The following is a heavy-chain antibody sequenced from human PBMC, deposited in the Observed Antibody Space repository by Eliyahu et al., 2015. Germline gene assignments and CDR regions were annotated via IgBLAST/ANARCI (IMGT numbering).Heavy chain of an antibody. J-gene: IGHJ4*02. Sequence: QVQLQQWGAGLLKPSETLSLTCAVYGGSFNDYYWSWIRQPPGKGLEWIGEINHSGSTDYNPSLKSRVTISLDTSKNQFSLRLTSVTAADTAVYYCGRGYKRVSWGQGNPGHRLL. CDR1: GGSFNDYY. V-gene: IGHV4-34*01. CDR3: GRGYKRVS. D-gene: IGHD1-14*01. CDR2: INHSGST.